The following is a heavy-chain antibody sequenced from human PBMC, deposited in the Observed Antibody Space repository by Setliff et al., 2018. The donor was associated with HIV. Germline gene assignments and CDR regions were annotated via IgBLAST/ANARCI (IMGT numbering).Heavy chain of an antibody. J-gene: IGHJ3*02. CDR3: ARKGVGLYFGVDAFDM. D-gene: IGHD3-10*01. CDR1: GGSFSNYY. Sequence: SETLSLTCAVYGGSFSNYYWSWIRQTPGEGPEWIGEINHSEITKYNPSLESRVTISLDTSKNQFSLKLTSVTAADTSVYYCARKGVGLYFGVDAFDMWGQGTMVTVSS. CDR2: INHSEIT. V-gene: IGHV4-34*01.